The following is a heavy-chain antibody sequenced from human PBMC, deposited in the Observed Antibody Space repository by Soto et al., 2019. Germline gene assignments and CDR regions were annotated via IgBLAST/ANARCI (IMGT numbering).Heavy chain of an antibody. J-gene: IGHJ4*02. CDR3: ARRGKSSGYAPDY. V-gene: IGHV4-34*01. CDR1: GGSFSDYY. D-gene: IGHD5-12*01. CDR2: ISHSGST. Sequence: QVQLQQWGAGLLEPSDTLSLTCAVYGGSFSDYYWNWLRQPPGKGLECIGEISHSGSTDYNPSLRSRATISVDTSRNQFSLKLTSVTAADTAVYYCARRGKSSGYAPDYWGQGTLVTVSS.